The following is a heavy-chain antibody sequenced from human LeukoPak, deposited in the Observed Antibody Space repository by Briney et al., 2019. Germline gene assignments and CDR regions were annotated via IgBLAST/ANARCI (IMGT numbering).Heavy chain of an antibody. Sequence: GGSLRLSCAASGFTFSSYRMNWVRQAPGRGLEWVASISSGTTHISYVDAVKGRFTISRDNAKNSLYLQTNSLRAEDTAVYYCARDGLGFDYWGQGTLVTVSS. J-gene: IGHJ4*02. D-gene: IGHD3/OR15-3a*01. CDR1: GFTFSSYR. CDR3: ARDGLGFDY. CDR2: ISSGTTHI. V-gene: IGHV3-21*01.